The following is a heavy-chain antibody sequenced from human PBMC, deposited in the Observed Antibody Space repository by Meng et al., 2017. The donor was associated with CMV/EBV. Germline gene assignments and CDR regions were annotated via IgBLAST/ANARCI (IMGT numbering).Heavy chain of an antibody. Sequence: GGSLRLSCAASGFTFSSYWMHWVRQAPGKGLVWVSRINSDGSSTGYADSVKGRFTISRDNAKNSLYLQMNSLRAEDTALYYCARDYGSYYPLYYYYGMDVWGQGTTVTVSS. CDR2: INSDGSST. CDR1: GFTFSSYW. CDR3: ARDYGSYYPLYYYYGMDV. D-gene: IGHD1-26*01. V-gene: IGHV3-74*01. J-gene: IGHJ6*02.